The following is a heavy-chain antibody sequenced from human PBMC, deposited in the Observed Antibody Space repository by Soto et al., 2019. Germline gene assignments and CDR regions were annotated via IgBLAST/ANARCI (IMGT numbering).Heavy chain of an antibody. CDR1: GFPFNNAW. V-gene: IGHV3-15*01. CDR2: LKSENDGGTT. Sequence: EVQLVESGGGVVKPGGSLRLSCAASGFPFNNAWMSWVRPAPGGGLEWVARLKSENDGGTTDYAAHVDGRFTISIDDSSTTLDLPMNSVKNEDSAVYYCTSYDYIWGKPRYRWSYWGQGALFTVSS. D-gene: IGHD3-16*01. J-gene: IGHJ4*02. CDR3: TSYDYIWGKPRYRWSY.